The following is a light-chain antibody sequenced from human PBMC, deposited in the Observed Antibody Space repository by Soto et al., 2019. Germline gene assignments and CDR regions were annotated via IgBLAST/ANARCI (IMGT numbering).Light chain of an antibody. CDR2: GAS. J-gene: IGKJ1*01. CDR3: QQYNNWPQT. V-gene: IGKV3-15*01. Sequence: EIVLTPSPGTLSLSPVERATPSCRASQSVSSNLAWYQQKPGQAPRLLIYGASTRATGIPARFSGSGSGTEFTLTISSLQSEDFAVYYCQQYNNWPQTFGQGTKVDI. CDR1: QSVSSN.